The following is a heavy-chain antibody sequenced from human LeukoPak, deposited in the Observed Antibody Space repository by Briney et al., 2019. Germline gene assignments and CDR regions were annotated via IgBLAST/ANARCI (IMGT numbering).Heavy chain of an antibody. CDR3: AREEVVTMVRGVIHPFDY. Sequence: ASVKVSCKVSGYTLTELSMHWVRQAPGKGLEWMGGFDPEDGETIYAQKLQGRVTMTTDTSTSTAYMELRSLRSDDTAVYYCAREEVVTMVRGVIHPFDYWGQGTLVTVSS. CDR2: FDPEDGET. J-gene: IGHJ4*02. CDR1: GYTLTELS. D-gene: IGHD3-10*01. V-gene: IGHV1-24*01.